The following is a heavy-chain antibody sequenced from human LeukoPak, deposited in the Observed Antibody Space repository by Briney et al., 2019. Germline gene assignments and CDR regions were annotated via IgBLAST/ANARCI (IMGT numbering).Heavy chain of an antibody. CDR3: ARPKRYYYDRSGYFDAFDI. Sequence: GGSLRLSCAASGFTFSSYSMNWVRQAPGKGLEWISSISSSSSYIYYADSVKGRFTISRDNAKNSLYLQMNSLRAEDTAVYYCARPKRYYYDRSGYFDAFDIWGQGKMVTVSS. V-gene: IGHV3-21*01. CDR2: ISSSSSYI. J-gene: IGHJ3*02. CDR1: GFTFSSYS. D-gene: IGHD3-22*01.